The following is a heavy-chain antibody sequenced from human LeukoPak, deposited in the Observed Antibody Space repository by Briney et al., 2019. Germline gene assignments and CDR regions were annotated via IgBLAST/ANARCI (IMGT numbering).Heavy chain of an antibody. CDR2: ISGNGVTT. J-gene: IGHJ4*02. Sequence: QTGGSLRLSCAASGFIFSKCAMSWVRQVPGKGLEWVSAISGNGVTTYTPDSVKGRFSTSRDNSKNTLYLQMNSLRAEDTAVYYCAKDRYVAARHDDFDYWGQGTLVTVSS. CDR3: AKDRYVAARHDDFDY. CDR1: GFIFSKCA. V-gene: IGHV3-23*01. D-gene: IGHD6-6*01.